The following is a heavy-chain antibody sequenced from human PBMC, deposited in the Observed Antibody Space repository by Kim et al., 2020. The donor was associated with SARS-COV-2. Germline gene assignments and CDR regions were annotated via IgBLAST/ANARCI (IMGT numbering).Heavy chain of an antibody. Sequence: GGSLRLSCAASGFNFSSYAMHWVRQAPGKGLEWVAVISYDGSNKYYADSVKGRFTISRDNSKNTLYLQMNSLRAEDTAVYYCATSGSGSYYYYGMDVWG. V-gene: IGHV3-30-3*01. CDR2: ISYDGSNK. CDR3: ATSGSGSYYYYGMDV. CDR1: GFNFSSYA. J-gene: IGHJ6*02. D-gene: IGHD3-10*01.